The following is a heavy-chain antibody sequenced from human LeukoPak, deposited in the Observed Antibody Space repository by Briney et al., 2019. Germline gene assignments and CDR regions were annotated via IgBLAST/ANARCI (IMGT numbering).Heavy chain of an antibody. J-gene: IGHJ4*02. V-gene: IGHV3-53*01. Sequence: PGGSLRLSCAASGFTVSSNYMSWVRQAPGKGLEWVLVIYSGGSTYYADSVKGRFTISRDNSKNTLYLQMNSLRAEDTAVYYCAKARSRDGGGYSDYWGQGTLVTVSS. CDR2: IYSGGST. CDR3: AKARSRDGGGYSDY. CDR1: GFTVSSNY. D-gene: IGHD3-22*01.